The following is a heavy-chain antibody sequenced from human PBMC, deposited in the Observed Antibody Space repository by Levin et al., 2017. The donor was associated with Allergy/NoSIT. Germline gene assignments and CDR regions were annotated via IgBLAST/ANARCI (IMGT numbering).Heavy chain of an antibody. V-gene: IGHV3-21*01. D-gene: IGHD3-10*01. J-gene: IGHJ6*02. Sequence: PGGSLRLSCAASGFTFSSYTMNWVRQAPGKGLEWVSSITSSSSYIYYADSVKGRFTISRDNAKNSLYLQMNSLRGEDTAVYYCARDQLGYYGSGSSHGMDVWGQGTTVTVSS. CDR1: GFTFSSYT. CDR3: ARDQLGYYGSGSSHGMDV. CDR2: ITSSSSYI.